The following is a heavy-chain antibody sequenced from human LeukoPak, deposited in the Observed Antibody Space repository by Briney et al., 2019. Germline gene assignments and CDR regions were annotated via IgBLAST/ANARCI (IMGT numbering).Heavy chain of an antibody. Sequence: PGGSLRLSCAASGFTFSSYAMSWVRQAPGKGLEWVSAISGSGGSTNYADSVKGRFTISRDNSKNTLYLQMNSLRAEDTAVYYCAKMDQLLDLFDYWGQGTLVTVSS. CDR1: GFTFSSYA. D-gene: IGHD2-2*01. J-gene: IGHJ4*02. CDR3: AKMDQLLDLFDY. V-gene: IGHV3-23*01. CDR2: ISGSGGST.